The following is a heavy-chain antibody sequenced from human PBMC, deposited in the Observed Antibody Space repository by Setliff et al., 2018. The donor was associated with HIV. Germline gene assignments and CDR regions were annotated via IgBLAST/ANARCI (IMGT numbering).Heavy chain of an antibody. V-gene: IGHV3-33*01. CDR2: IWFDGSYE. Sequence: HGESLKISCAASGFTFGSYAMHWVRQAPGKGLEWVAVIWFDGSYEQYADSVKGRFTISRDNSKNMLYLQMNSLRGEDTAVYYCARDSYIQFAFDTWGQGTKVTVSS. CDR1: GFTFGSYA. CDR3: ARDSYIQFAFDT. J-gene: IGHJ3*02.